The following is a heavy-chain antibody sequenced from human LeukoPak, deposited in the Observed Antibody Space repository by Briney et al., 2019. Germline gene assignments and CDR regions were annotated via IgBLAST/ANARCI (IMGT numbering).Heavy chain of an antibody. J-gene: IGHJ3*02. Sequence: SETLSLTCTVSGGSISSYYWSWIRQPPGKGLEWIGYIYYSGSTNYNPSLKSRVTISVDTSKNQFSLKMKSVIAADTAVYYCARDPTHGAVDIWGQGTMVTVSS. D-gene: IGHD4-11*01. V-gene: IGHV4-59*01. CDR1: GGSISSYY. CDR3: ARDPTHGAVDI. CDR2: IYYSGST.